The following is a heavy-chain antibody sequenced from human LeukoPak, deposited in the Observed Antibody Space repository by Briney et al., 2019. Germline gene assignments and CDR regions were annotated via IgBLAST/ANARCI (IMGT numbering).Heavy chain of an antibody. Sequence: ASVKVSCKASGYAFTSYYMHWVRQAPGQGLEWMGIINPSGGSASYAQKFQGRVTMTRDTSTSTVYMELSSLRSEDTAVYYCARLYQPLIDAFDIWGQGTMVTVSS. CDR1: GYAFTSYY. V-gene: IGHV1-46*01. CDR2: INPSGGSA. J-gene: IGHJ3*02. D-gene: IGHD2-2*01. CDR3: ARLYQPLIDAFDI.